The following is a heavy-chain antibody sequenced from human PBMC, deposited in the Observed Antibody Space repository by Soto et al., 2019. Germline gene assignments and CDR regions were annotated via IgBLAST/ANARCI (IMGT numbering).Heavy chain of an antibody. D-gene: IGHD6-19*01. CDR3: AGLAVAATEGAFDI. CDR1: GGSISSSNYY. CDR2: IYYSGST. Sequence: QLQLQESGPGLVKPSETLSLTCTVSGGSISSSNYYWGWIRQPPGKGLEWIGSIYYSGSTSYNPSLKSRVTISVDTSKNQFSLKLSSVTAADTAVYYCAGLAVAATEGAFDIWGQGTMVTVSS. V-gene: IGHV4-39*01. J-gene: IGHJ3*02.